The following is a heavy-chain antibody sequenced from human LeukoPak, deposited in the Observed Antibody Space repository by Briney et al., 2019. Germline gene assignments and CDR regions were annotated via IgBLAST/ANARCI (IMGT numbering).Heavy chain of an antibody. V-gene: IGHV3-74*01. D-gene: IGHD1-26*01. J-gene: IGHJ5*02. Sequence: GGSLTLSCAASGFTFSRYWMHWVRHAPGKGLVWVSRINTDGSSTNYADSVKGRFTISRDNAKNTPYLQMNSLRAEDTAVYYCARDEGGSYRWGQGTLVTVSS. CDR3: ARDEGGSYR. CDR1: GFTFSRYW. CDR2: INTDGSST.